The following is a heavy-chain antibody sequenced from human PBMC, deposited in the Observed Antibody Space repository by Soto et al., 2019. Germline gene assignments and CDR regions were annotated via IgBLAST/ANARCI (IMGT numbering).Heavy chain of an antibody. V-gene: IGHV6-1*01. Sequence: QVQLQQSGPGLVKPSQTLSLTCAISGDSVSSNSAAWNWIRQSPSRGLEWLGRTYYRSKWYNDYAVSVKSRITINPATSKNQFSLQLNSVTPEDTAVYYCARDIVVVVAASYYYYYYMDVWGKGTTVTVSS. J-gene: IGHJ6*03. CDR3: ARDIVVVVAASYYYYYYMDV. D-gene: IGHD2-15*01. CDR1: GDSVSSNSAA. CDR2: TYYRSKWYN.